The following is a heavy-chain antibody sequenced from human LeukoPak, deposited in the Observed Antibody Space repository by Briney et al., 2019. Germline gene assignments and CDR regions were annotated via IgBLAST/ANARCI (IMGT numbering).Heavy chain of an antibody. CDR2: IKQDGSET. Sequence: PGGSLRLSCAVSGFSFSDYWMSWVRQAPGKGLEWVANIKQDGSETNYVDSVRGRFTISRDNPKNTLYLQMNSLRAEDTAVYYCAKAPGVYCSSTSCYLDYWGQGTLVTVSS. J-gene: IGHJ4*02. CDR1: GFSFSDYW. V-gene: IGHV3-7*03. CDR3: AKAPGVYCSSTSCYLDY. D-gene: IGHD2-2*01.